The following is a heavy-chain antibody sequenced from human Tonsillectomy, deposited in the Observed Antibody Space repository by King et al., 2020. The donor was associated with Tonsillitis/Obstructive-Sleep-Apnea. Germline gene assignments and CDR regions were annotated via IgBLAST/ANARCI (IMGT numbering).Heavy chain of an antibody. Sequence: VQLVESGGGLVQPGGSLRLSCAASGFTFSSYWMSWVRQAPGKGLEWVANIKQDGSEKYYVDSVKGRLTISRDNAKNSLYLQMNSQRAEETAGYYCARCVVGPAAISAHPVDIWGQGTMVTVSS. CDR2: IKQDGSEK. V-gene: IGHV3-7*01. CDR1: GFTFSSYW. CDR3: ARCVVGPAAISAHPVDI. D-gene: IGHD2-2*02. J-gene: IGHJ3*02.